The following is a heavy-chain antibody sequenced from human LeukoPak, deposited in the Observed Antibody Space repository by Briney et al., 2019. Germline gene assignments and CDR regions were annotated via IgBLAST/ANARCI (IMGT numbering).Heavy chain of an antibody. D-gene: IGHD3-3*01. CDR1: GFTFNSYA. V-gene: IGHV3-23*01. Sequence: PGGSLRLSCTASGFTFNSYAMNWVRQAPGKGLEWVSTIRGSGGSTYTADSVKGRFTISRDNAKNSLYLQMNSLRAEDTAVYYCAREATSELVRFLEWSHRGTFDYWGQGTLVTVSS. CDR3: AREATSELVRFLEWSHRGTFDY. CDR2: IRGSGGST. J-gene: IGHJ4*02.